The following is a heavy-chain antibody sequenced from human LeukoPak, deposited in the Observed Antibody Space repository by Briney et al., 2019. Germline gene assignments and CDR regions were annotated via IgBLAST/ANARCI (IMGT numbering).Heavy chain of an antibody. J-gene: IGHJ4*02. CDR2: LSGSGAST. CDR1: GFAFSSYA. D-gene: IGHD5-18*01. V-gene: IGHV3-23*01. Sequence: PGGSLRLSCAASGFAFSSYAMSWVRRAPGKGLEWVSALSGSGASTFYADSVKGRFSISRDNSKNTLYLQMNRLRGEDTAVYYCAKEAAVVFDYFDFWGQGTLVTVSS. CDR3: AKEAAVVFDYFDF.